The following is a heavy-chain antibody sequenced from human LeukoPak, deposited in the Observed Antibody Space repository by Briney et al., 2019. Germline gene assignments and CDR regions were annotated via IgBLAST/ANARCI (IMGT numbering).Heavy chain of an antibody. J-gene: IGHJ4*02. CDR3: ARHRLTAYFDY. D-gene: IGHD1-20*01. CDR2: MDYSGST. V-gene: IGHV4-59*08. CDR1: GGSIRSYY. Sequence: SQTLSLTCTVSGGSIRSYYWTWIRQPPGKGLEWIGYMDYSGSTNYNPSLKSRVTISVDTSKNQFSLKLSSVTAADTAVYYCARHRLTAYFDYWGQGTLVTVSS.